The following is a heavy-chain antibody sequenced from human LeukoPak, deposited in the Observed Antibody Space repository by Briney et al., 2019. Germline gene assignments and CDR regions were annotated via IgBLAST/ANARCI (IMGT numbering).Heavy chain of an antibody. D-gene: IGHD3-16*01. Sequence: GGSLRLSCAASGFTFDDYGMSWVRQAPGKGLEWVSGINWNGGSTGYADSVKGRFTISRDNAKNSLYLQMNSLRAEDTALYYCARARIMITFGNDAFDIWGQGTMVTVSS. V-gene: IGHV3-20*04. CDR2: INWNGGST. CDR1: GFTFDDYG. CDR3: ARARIMITFGNDAFDI. J-gene: IGHJ3*02.